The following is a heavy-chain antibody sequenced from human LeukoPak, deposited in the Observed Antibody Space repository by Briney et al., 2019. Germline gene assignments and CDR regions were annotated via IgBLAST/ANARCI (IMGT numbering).Heavy chain of an antibody. V-gene: IGHV3-15*01. D-gene: IGHD6-19*01. CDR2: IKSKTDGGTT. CDR3: TTGTSGWSS. CDR1: GFTFSSYG. Sequence: PGGSLRLSCAASGFTFSSYGMSWVRQALGRGLEWIGHIKSKTDGGTTDYAAPVKGRFTISRDDSKNTLYLHMNSLTTEDTAVYSCTTGTSGWSSWGQGTLVTVSS. J-gene: IGHJ4*02.